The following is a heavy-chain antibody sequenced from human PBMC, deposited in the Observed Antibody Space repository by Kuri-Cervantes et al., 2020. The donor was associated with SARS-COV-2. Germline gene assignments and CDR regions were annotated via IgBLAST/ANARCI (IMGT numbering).Heavy chain of an antibody. CDR1: GFTVSSNY. J-gene: IGHJ6*02. Sequence: LSLTCAASGFTVSSNYMSWVRQAPGKGLEWVAVISYDGSNKYYADSVKGRFTISRDNSKNTLYLQMNSLRAEDTAVYYCARGYCSSTSCYTDYYYGMDVWGQGTTVTVSS. CDR2: ISYDGSNK. CDR3: ARGYCSSTSCYTDYYYGMDV. D-gene: IGHD2-2*02. V-gene: IGHV3-30*03.